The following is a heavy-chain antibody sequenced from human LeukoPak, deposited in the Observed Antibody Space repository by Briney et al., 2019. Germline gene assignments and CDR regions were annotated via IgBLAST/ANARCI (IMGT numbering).Heavy chain of an antibody. CDR1: GGSISSSNW. J-gene: IGHJ3*02. CDR2: IYHSGRT. V-gene: IGHV4-4*02. CDR3: ARHVVSWSSSCPALDI. Sequence: SETLSLTCTVSGGSISSSNWWSWVRQPPGKGLEWIGEIYHSGRTNYNPSLKSRVTISVDKSKNQFSLKLSSVTAADTAVYYCARHVVSWSSSCPALDIWGQGTMVTVSS. D-gene: IGHD6-13*01.